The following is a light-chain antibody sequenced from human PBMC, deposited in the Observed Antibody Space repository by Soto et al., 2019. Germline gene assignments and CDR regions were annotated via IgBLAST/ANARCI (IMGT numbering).Light chain of an antibody. CDR2: CAS. CDR3: QQYGSSGP. J-gene: IGKJ1*01. V-gene: IGKV3-20*01. CDR1: QSVSNNY. Sequence: EIFLTPSPATLSLSPGSRSTLSWLAIQSVSNNYLAWYQQKPGQAPRLLIYCASNRATGTPDRFSGSGSGTDFTLTISRLEPEDFAVYYRQQYGSSGPFGQGTKVDIK.